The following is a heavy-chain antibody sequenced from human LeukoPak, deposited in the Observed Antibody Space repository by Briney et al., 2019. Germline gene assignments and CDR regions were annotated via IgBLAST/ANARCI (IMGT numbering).Heavy chain of an antibody. D-gene: IGHD2/OR15-2a*01. J-gene: IGHJ4*02. V-gene: IGHV1-46*01. CDR2: INPSGGST. CDR3: ETKFYDPLDY. Sequence: ASVKVSCKASGYTFTSYYMHWVRQAPGQGLEWMGIINPSGGSTSYAQKFQGRVTMTRDTSTSTDYMELSSLRSEDTAVYYCETKFYDPLDYWGQGTLVTVSS. CDR1: GYTFTSYY.